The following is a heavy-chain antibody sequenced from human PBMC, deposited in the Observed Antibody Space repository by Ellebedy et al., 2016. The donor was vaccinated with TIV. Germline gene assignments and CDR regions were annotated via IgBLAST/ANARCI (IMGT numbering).Heavy chain of an antibody. CDR2: INPNGGDT. CDR1: GYTFTGYY. V-gene: IGHV1-2*02. D-gene: IGHD1-26*01. Sequence: ASVKVSXKASGYTFTGYYMHWVRQAPGQGLQWMGWINPNGGDTNYAQNFQGRVTMTRDTSISTAYMELSSLRSDDTAVYYCTRGGGSKFDYWGQGTLVTVSS. J-gene: IGHJ4*02. CDR3: TRGGGSKFDY.